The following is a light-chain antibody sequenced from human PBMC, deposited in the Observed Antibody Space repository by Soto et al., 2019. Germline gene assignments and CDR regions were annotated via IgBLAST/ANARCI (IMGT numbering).Light chain of an antibody. V-gene: IGKV3-20*01. J-gene: IGKJ2*01. CDR3: RQYGGSPPYT. CDR2: GAS. CDR1: HSVSSSY. Sequence: EIVLTQSPGTLSLSPGERATLSCRASHSVSSSYLAWYQQKPGQAPRLLIYGASSRATGIPDRFSGSGSGKHFALTISRLEPEDFAVYYCRQYGGSPPYTFGQVTKLEIK.